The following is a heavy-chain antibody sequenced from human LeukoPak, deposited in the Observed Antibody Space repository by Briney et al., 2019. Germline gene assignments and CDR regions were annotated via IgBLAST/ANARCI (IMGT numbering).Heavy chain of an antibody. CDR2: TSGSGGST. V-gene: IGHV3-23*01. D-gene: IGHD2-15*01. CDR3: AKDVRMVAGWGFDY. Sequence: VDLGGSLRLFCAASGFTFSSYAMSWVRQAPGKGLEWVSATSGSGGSTYYADSVKGRFTITRDNSKNTLYLQMNSLRAEDTAVYYCAKDVRMVAGWGFDYWGQGTLVTVSS. J-gene: IGHJ4*02. CDR1: GFTFSSYA.